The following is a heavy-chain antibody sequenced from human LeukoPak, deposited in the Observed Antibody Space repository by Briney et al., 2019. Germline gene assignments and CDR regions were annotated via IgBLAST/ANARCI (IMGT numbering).Heavy chain of an antibody. J-gene: IGHJ4*02. CDR2: ISGGGEST. V-gene: IGHV3-23*01. CDR1: GFTFSSYA. D-gene: IGHD3-22*01. CDR3: ANSDPIDWAWDSSDLPVY. Sequence: LTGGSLRLSCAASGFTFSSYAVSWVRQAPGKGLEWVSAISGGGESTYYADSVKGRFVISRDNFKNTLFLQMNSLRVEDTALYYCANSDPIDWAWDSSDLPVYWGQGTLVTVSP.